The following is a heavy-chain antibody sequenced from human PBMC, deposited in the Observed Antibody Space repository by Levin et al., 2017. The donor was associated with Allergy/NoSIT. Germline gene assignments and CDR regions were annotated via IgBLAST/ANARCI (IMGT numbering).Heavy chain of an antibody. V-gene: IGHV3-30*18. J-gene: IGHJ4*02. D-gene: IGHD1-1*01. CDR3: AKDRALNWNRVLGY. CDR1: GFTFSSYG. CDR2: ISYDGSNK. Sequence: GGSLRLSCAASGFTFSSYGMHWVRQAPGKGLEWVAVISYDGSNKYYADSVKGRFTISRDNSKNTLYLQMNSLRAEDTAVYYCAKDRALNWNRVLGYWGQGTLVTVSS.